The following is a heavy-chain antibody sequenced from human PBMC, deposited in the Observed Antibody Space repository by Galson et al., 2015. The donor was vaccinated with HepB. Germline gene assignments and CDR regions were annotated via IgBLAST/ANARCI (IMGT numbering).Heavy chain of an antibody. CDR2: VSSSGGST. D-gene: IGHD6-19*01. CDR3: AKGIAGAGVPYFDY. Sequence: SLRLSCAASGFTFSSYAMTWVRQAPGKGLEWVSTVSSSGGSTYYADPVKGRFTISRDNSKNTVYLQIKSLRAEDPAVYYCAKGIAGAGVPYFDYWGQGSLVTVSS. V-gene: IGHV3-23*01. J-gene: IGHJ4*02. CDR1: GFTFSSYA.